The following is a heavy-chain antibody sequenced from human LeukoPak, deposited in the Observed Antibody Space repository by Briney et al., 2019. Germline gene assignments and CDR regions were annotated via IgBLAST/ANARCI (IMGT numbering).Heavy chain of an antibody. Sequence: GGSLRLSCAASGFTFSSYWMSWVRQAPGKGLEWVSYISGSGSTMYYADSVKGRFTISRDNAKNSLYLQMNSLRAEDTAVYYCARVPAAILSRYYFDYWGQGTLVTVSS. J-gene: IGHJ4*02. V-gene: IGHV3-48*04. D-gene: IGHD2-2*02. CDR3: ARVPAAILSRYYFDY. CDR1: GFTFSSYW. CDR2: ISGSGSTM.